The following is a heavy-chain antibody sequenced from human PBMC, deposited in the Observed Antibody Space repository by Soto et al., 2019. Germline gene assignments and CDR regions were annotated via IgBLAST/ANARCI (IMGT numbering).Heavy chain of an antibody. D-gene: IGHD3-16*01. Sequence: QVQLQESGPGLVKPSETLSLTCTVSGASMSGYYGSWIRQSPGKGLEHIGYLNYSGSANYNPSLKSRVTISMDTSKNQFSLKLTSVIAADTAIYYCARSGHTFAGVVWGQGILVTVSS. CDR1: GASMSGYY. CDR2: LNYSGSA. V-gene: IGHV4-59*01. CDR3: ARSGHTFAGVV. J-gene: IGHJ4*02.